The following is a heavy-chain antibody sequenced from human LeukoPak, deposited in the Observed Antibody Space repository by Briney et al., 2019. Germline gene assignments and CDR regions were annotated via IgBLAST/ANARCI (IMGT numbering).Heavy chain of an antibody. J-gene: IGHJ6*02. V-gene: IGHV3-23*01. D-gene: IGHD2-8*01. CDR1: GFTFSSYA. CDR2: IGGSGGST. CDR3: ARGPERTGVGTRYYYDMDV. Sequence: GGSLRLSCAASGFTFSSYAMTWVRQAPGKGLEWVSTIGGSGGSTYYADSVKGRFTISRDNSKNTLYLQMNSLRAEDTAVYYCARGPERTGVGTRYYYDMDVWGQGTTVTVSS.